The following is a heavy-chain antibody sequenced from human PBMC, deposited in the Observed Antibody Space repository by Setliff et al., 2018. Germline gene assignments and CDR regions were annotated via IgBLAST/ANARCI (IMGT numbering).Heavy chain of an antibody. D-gene: IGHD3-3*01. CDR1: GDSISSRPFY. CDR2: IYTSWST. CDR3: ARMSGFQYIDV. Sequence: PSETLSLTCTVSGDSISSRPFYWGWFRQPAGKELEWIGQIYTSWSTIYNPSLKSRVTILLDTSKNQFSLNLTSVTAADTAVYYCARMSGFQYIDVWDKGTTVTVSS. V-gene: IGHV4-61*09. J-gene: IGHJ6*03.